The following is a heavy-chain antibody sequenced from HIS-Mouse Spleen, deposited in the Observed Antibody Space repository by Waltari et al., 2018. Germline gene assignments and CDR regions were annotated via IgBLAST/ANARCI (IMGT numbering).Heavy chain of an antibody. V-gene: IGHV4-39*01. Sequence: QLQLQESGPGLVKPSETLSLTCTVSGGSISSSSYYWGWIRQPPGKGLEWIGSIHYSGRTYYNPSLKSRVTISVDTSKNQFSLKLSSVTAADTAVYYCARHNLNYWYFDLWGRGTLVTVSS. CDR3: ARHNLNYWYFDL. CDR2: IHYSGRT. J-gene: IGHJ2*01. CDR1: GGSISSSSYY.